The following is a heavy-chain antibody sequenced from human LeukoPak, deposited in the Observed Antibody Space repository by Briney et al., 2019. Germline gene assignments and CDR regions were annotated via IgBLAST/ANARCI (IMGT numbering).Heavy chain of an antibody. Sequence: ESLKISCKGSGYSFTSYWIGWVRQMPGKGLEWMGIIYPGDSNTRYSPSFQGQVTISADKSISTAYLQWSSLKASDTAMYYCASSRGRVGATFDAFDIWGQGTMVTVSS. V-gene: IGHV5-51*01. D-gene: IGHD1-26*01. CDR1: GYSFTSYW. CDR3: ASSRGRVGATFDAFDI. J-gene: IGHJ3*02. CDR2: IYPGDSNT.